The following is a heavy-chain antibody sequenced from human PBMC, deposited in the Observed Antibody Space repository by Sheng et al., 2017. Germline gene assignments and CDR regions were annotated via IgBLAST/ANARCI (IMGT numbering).Heavy chain of an antibody. CDR1: GGTFSSYT. D-gene: IGHD3-3*01. CDR3: ARETGSTVTIFGVAPFDY. V-gene: IGHV1-69*08. Sequence: QVQLVQSGAEVKKPGSSVKVSCKASGGTFSSYTISWVRQAPGQGLEWMGRIIPILGIANYAQKFQGRVTITADKSTSTAYMELSSLRSEDTAVYYCARETGSTVTIFGVAPFDYWGQGTLVTVSS. CDR2: IIPILGIA. J-gene: IGHJ4*02.